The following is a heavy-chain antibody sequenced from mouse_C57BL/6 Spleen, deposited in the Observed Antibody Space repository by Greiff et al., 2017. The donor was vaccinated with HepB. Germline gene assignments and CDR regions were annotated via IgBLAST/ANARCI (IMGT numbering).Heavy chain of an antibody. V-gene: IGHV1-61*01. J-gene: IGHJ4*01. CDR2: IYPSDSET. Sequence: QVQLQQPGAELVRPGSSVKLSCKASGYTFTSYWMDWVKQRPGQGLEWIGNIYPSDSETHYNQKFKDKATLTVDKSSSTAYMPLSSLTSEDSAVYYCACYGKNYAMDYWGQGTSVTVSS. D-gene: IGHD2-1*01. CDR1: GYTFTSYW. CDR3: ACYGKNYAMDY.